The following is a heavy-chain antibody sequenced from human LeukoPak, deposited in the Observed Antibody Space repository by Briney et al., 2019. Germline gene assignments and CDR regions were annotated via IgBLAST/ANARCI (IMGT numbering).Heavy chain of an antibody. CDR1: GVTFSRFA. CDR2: ISSTGGST. V-gene: IGHV3-64*01. CDR3: AREYYYYMDV. Sequence: PGGSLRLSCAASGVTFSRFAMHWVRQAPGKGLEYVSGISSTGGSTYYGNSVKGRFTISRDNSKNTLYLRMGSLRAEDTAVYYCAREYYYYMDVWGKGTTVTVSS. J-gene: IGHJ6*03.